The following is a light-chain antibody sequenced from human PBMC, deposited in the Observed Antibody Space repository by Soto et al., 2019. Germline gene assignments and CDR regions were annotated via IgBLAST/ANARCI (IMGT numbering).Light chain of an antibody. J-gene: IGKJ5*01. Sequence: EIVLTQSPATLSLSPGERATLSCRASQSVSSYLAWYQQKPGQAPRLLIYDASNRATGIPARFSGSGSGTDFTLTISILDPEDLAVYYCQQYGSSGITFGQGTRLEIK. CDR1: QSVSSY. CDR3: QQYGSSGIT. V-gene: IGKV3-11*01. CDR2: DAS.